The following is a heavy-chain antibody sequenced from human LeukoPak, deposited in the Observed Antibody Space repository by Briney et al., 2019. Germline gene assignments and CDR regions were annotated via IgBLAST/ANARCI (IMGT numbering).Heavy chain of an antibody. CDR1: GGSISSGDYY. J-gene: IGHJ6*03. V-gene: IGHV4-30-4*08. Sequence: TLSLTCTVSGGSISSGDYYWSWIRQPPGKGLEWIGYIYYSGSTYYNPSLKSRVTISVDTSKNQFSLKLSSVTAADTAVYYCARESEGYCTNGVCHYMDVWGKGTTVTVSS. CDR2: IYYSGST. CDR3: ARESEGYCTNGVCHYMDV. D-gene: IGHD2-8*01.